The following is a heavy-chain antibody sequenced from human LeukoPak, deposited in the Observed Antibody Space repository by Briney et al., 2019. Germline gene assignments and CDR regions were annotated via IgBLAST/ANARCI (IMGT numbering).Heavy chain of an antibody. Sequence: GGSLRLSCAASGFTFSSSSMSWVRQAPGKGLEWVSAISGSAGTTYYAGSVKGRFTISRDNSKNTLYLEMNSLRAEDSAVYYCAKLTSTWGQGTLVTVSS. CDR1: GFTFSSSS. CDR3: AKLTST. J-gene: IGHJ4*02. CDR2: ISGSAGTT. V-gene: IGHV3-23*01.